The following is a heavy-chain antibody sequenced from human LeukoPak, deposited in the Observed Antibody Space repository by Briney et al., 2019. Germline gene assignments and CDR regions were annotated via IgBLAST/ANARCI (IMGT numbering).Heavy chain of an antibody. Sequence: SETLSLTCTVSGGSISSYYWSWIRQPAGKGLEWIGRIYASGSTKYNPSLKSRVTMSVDTSKNQFSLKLSSVTAAGTAVYYCARAKSNDDNSGYYYWGQGTLVTVSS. CDR2: IYASGST. CDR3: ARAKSNDDNSGYYY. J-gene: IGHJ4*02. D-gene: IGHD3-22*01. CDR1: GGSISSYY. V-gene: IGHV4-4*07.